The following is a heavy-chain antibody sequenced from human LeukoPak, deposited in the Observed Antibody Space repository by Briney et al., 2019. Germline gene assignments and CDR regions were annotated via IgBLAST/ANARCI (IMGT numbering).Heavy chain of an antibody. J-gene: IGHJ6*03. CDR3: ARASVTYYYYYYMDV. V-gene: IGHV4-59*01. CDR1: GGSISSYY. CDR2: IHYSGST. Sequence: SETLSLTCTVSGGSISSYYWSRIRQPPGKGLEWIGYIHYSGSTNYNPSLKSRVTISVDTSKNQFSLKLSSVTAADTAVYYCARASVTYYYYYYMDVWGKGTTVTVSS. D-gene: IGHD4-11*01.